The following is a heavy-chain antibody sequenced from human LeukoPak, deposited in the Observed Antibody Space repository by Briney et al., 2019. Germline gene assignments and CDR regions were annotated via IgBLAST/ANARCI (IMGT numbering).Heavy chain of an antibody. CDR1: GGSISSYY. V-gene: IGHV4-59*01. CDR3: ARVSTSTSSRFYYYGMDV. Sequence: SETLSLTCTVSGGSISSYYWSWIRQPPGEGLEWIGYIYYSGSTNYNPSLKSRVTISVDTSKNQFSLKLSSVTAADTAVYYCARVSTSTSSRFYYYGMDVWGQGTTVTVSS. D-gene: IGHD2-2*01. CDR2: IYYSGST. J-gene: IGHJ6*02.